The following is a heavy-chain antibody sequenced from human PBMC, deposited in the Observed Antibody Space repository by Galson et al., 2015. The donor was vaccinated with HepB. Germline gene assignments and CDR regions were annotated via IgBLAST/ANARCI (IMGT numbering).Heavy chain of an antibody. CDR2: IYSGGNA. CDR1: GFPVSSYW. CDR3: ARGWVEDSYYDRSGYYSDYYYGMDV. Sequence: SLRLSCAASGFPVSSYWMTWVRQAPGKGLEWVSVIYSGGNAYYADSGKGRFTIPRDNSKNTVYLQMSSLRVEDTAVYYCARGWVEDSYYDRSGYYSDYYYGMDVWGQGTTVTVSS. D-gene: IGHD3-22*01. V-gene: IGHV3-66*02. J-gene: IGHJ6*02.